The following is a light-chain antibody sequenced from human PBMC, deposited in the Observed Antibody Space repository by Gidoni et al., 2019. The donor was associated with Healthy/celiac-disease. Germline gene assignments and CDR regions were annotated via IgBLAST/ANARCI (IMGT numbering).Light chain of an antibody. CDR2: WES. V-gene: IGKV4-1*01. CDR3: QKYYSNPWT. Sequence: DIFMTQSPDSLAVSLGESATINCKSSQSVLYSSNNKNYLAWYQQKPGQPPKLLIYWESTRESGVPDRFSGSGSGTDFTLTISSLQAEDVAVYYCQKYYSNPWTFGQGTKVEIK. J-gene: IGKJ1*01. CDR1: QSVLYSSNNKNY.